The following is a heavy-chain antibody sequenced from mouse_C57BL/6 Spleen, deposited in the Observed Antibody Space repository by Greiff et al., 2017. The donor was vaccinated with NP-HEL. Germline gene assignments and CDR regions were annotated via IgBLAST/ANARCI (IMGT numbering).Heavy chain of an antibody. V-gene: IGHV1-64*01. Sequence: QVQLQQPGAELVKPGASVKLSCKASGYTFTSYWMHWVKQRPGQGLEWIGMIHPNSGSTNYNEKFKSKATLPVDKSSSTAYMQLSSLTSEDSAVYYCARVKPLYYHYPHWYFDVWGTGTTVTVSS. CDR2: IHPNSGST. D-gene: IGHD2-4*01. CDR1: GYTFTSYW. CDR3: ARVKPLYYHYPHWYFDV. J-gene: IGHJ1*03.